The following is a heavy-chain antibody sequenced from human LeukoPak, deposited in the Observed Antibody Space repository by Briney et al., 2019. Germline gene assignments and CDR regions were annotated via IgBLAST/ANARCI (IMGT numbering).Heavy chain of an antibody. V-gene: IGHV3-23*01. CDR1: GFTFSSYA. CDR3: AKKVGLVSAPLWYFDV. Sequence: PGGSLRLSCAASGFTFSSYAMSWVRQAPGKGLEWVAAISGPAGSWDYADSVKGRFTVSRDNSKNTLFLQMNSLRAEDTATYYCAKKVGLVSAPLWYFDVWGQGTLVAVSS. J-gene: IGHJ4*02. CDR2: ISGPAGSW. D-gene: IGHD5/OR15-5a*01.